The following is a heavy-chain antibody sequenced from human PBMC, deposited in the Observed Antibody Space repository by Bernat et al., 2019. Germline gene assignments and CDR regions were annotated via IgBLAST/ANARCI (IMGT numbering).Heavy chain of an antibody. Sequence: QVQLVESGGGVVQPGRSLTLSCAASGFTFSTYGMHWVRQAPGKGLEWVAVISYDGSNKYYADSVKGRFTISRDNSKNTLYLQMNSLRAEDTAVYYCAGDRSSGWYFDYWGQGTLVTVSS. D-gene: IGHD6-19*01. V-gene: IGHV3-30*19. CDR3: AGDRSSGWYFDY. CDR1: GFTFSTYG. CDR2: ISYDGSNK. J-gene: IGHJ4*02.